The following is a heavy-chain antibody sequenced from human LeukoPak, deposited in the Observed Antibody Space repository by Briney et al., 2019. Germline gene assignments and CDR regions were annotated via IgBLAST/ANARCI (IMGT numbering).Heavy chain of an antibody. CDR1: GGSISSSSYY. CDR3: ARDKGTAAAGTLY. V-gene: IGHV4-39*07. Sequence: KPSETLSLTCTVSGGSISSSSYYWGWIRQPPGKGLEWIGSIYYSGSTYYNPSLKSRVTISVDTSKNQFSLKLSSVTAADTAVYYCARDKGTAAAGTLYWGQGTLVTVSS. CDR2: IYYSGST. D-gene: IGHD6-13*01. J-gene: IGHJ4*02.